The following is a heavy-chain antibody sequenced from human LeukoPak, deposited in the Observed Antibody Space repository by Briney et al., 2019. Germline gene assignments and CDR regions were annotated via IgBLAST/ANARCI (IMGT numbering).Heavy chain of an antibody. CDR2: TSSDLNVK. D-gene: IGHD3-10*01. CDR1: GFTFRNYV. V-gene: IGHV3-30-3*01. Sequence: GGSLGLSCAASGFTFRNYVIHWVRQAPGKGLEWVAVTSSDLNVKLYADSVKGRFTISRDNSRSTLYLQMNSLRPEDTAIYYCAGEGYYGSGSPPSLYFDYWGQGTLVTVSS. CDR3: AGEGYYGSGSPPSLYFDY. J-gene: IGHJ4*02.